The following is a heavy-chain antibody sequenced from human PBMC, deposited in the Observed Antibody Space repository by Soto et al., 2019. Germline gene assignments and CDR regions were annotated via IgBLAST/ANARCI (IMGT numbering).Heavy chain of an antibody. CDR1: GASIGTNNW. CDR2: VYHSGTT. J-gene: IGHJ4*02. D-gene: IGHD5-12*01. V-gene: IGHV4-4*02. Sequence: QEQLQESGPGLVEPSGTLSLTCAVSGASIGTNNWWSWVRQPPGKGLEWIGEVYHSGTTNCNPSLKSRVTISIDKSKNQFSLTLTSMTAADTALYYCAVPGRGDFDYWSQGTLVTVSS. CDR3: AVPGRGDFDY.